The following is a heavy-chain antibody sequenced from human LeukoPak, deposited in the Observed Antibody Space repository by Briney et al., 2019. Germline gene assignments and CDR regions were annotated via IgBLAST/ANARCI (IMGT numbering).Heavy chain of an antibody. V-gene: IGHV1-69-2*01. J-gene: IGHJ4*02. CDR3: ATDPSSSGLLTDY. D-gene: IGHD6-19*01. CDR1: GYTFTDYY. CDR2: VDPEDGET. Sequence: ASVKISCKVSGYTFTDYYMHWVQQAPGKGLEWMGLVDPEDGETIYAEKFQGRVTITADTSTDTAYMELSSLRSEDTAVYYCATDPSSSGLLTDYWRQGTLVTVCS.